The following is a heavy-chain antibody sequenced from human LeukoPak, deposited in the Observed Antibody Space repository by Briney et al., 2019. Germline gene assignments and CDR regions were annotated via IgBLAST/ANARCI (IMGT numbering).Heavy chain of an antibody. CDR1: GGSISSSSYY. J-gene: IGHJ4*02. Sequence: SETLSLTCTVSGGSISSSSYYWGWIRQPPGKGLEWIGSIYYSGSTYYNPSLKSRVTISVDTSKNQFSLKLSSVTAADTAVYYCARHDRSSRGWRYYFDYWGQGTLVTVSS. CDR2: IYYSGST. V-gene: IGHV4-39*01. CDR3: ARHDRSSRGWRYYFDY. D-gene: IGHD6-19*01.